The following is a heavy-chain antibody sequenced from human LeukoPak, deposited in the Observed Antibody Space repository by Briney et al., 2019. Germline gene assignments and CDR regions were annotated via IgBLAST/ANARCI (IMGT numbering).Heavy chain of an antibody. Sequence: SETLSLTCTVSGGSISIYYWSWIRQPPGKGLEWIGYIYYSGTTNYNPSLKSRVTISVDTSKNQFSLKLSSVTAADTAVYYCARGPGQLWLRKGLDYWGQGTLVTVSS. CDR1: GGSISIYY. CDR2: IYYSGTT. V-gene: IGHV4-59*12. D-gene: IGHD5-18*01. J-gene: IGHJ4*02. CDR3: ARGPGQLWLRKGLDY.